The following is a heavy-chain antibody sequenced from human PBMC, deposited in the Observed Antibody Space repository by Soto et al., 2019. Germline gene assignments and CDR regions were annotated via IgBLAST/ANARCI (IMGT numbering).Heavy chain of an antibody. CDR1: GFTFSIYA. J-gene: IGHJ4*02. D-gene: IGHD6-19*01. CDR3: AKEEFGWYFIY. CDR2: MSGSGGST. Sequence: GGSLRLSCAASGFTFSIYAMSWVRQAPGKGLEWVSGMSGSGGSTYHADYVKGRFSISRDNSKNTLYLQMNSLRVEDTAVYYCAKEEFGWYFIYWGQATLVTVSS. V-gene: IGHV3-23*01.